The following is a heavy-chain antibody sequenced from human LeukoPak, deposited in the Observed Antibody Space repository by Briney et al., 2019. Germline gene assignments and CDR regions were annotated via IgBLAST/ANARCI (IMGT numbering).Heavy chain of an antibody. Sequence: PSETLSLTCTVSGGSISSSSYYWGWLRQPPGKGLEWFGSIYYSGRTYYNPYLKSRVAISVDTSKNQFSLKLSSVTAADTAVYYCARHNDYGDYRDAFDIWGQGTMVTVSS. V-gene: IGHV4-39*01. CDR3: ARHNDYGDYRDAFDI. J-gene: IGHJ3*02. CDR2: IYYSGRT. CDR1: GGSISSSSYY. D-gene: IGHD4-17*01.